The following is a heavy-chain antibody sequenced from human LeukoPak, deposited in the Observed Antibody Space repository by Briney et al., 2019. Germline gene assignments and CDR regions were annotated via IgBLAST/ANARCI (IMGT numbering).Heavy chain of an antibody. J-gene: IGHJ4*02. V-gene: IGHV3-48*03. D-gene: IGHD4-17*01. CDR2: ISGSGSTI. Sequence: GGSLRLSCAASGFTFSSYEMNWVRQAPGKGLEWVSYISGSGSTIYYADSVKGRFTISRDNAKNSLYLQMNSLRAEDTAVYYCARDPYYGDYVVWGQGTLVTVSS. CDR3: ARDPYYGDYVV. CDR1: GFTFSSYE.